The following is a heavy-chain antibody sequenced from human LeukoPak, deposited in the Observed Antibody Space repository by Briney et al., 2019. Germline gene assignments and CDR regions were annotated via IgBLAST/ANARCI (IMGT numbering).Heavy chain of an antibody. CDR2: INHSGST. CDR1: GGSFSGYY. Sequence: SETLSLTCAVYGGSFSGYYWSWIRQPPGKGLEWIGEINHSGSTNYNPSLKSRVTISVDTSKNQFSLKLSSVTAADTAVYYCARDGVITFDYWGQGTLVTVSS. J-gene: IGHJ4*02. D-gene: IGHD3-22*01. CDR3: ARDGVITFDY. V-gene: IGHV4-34*01.